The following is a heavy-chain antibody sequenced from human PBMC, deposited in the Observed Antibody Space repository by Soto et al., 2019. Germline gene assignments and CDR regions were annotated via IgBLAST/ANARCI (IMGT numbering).Heavy chain of an antibody. CDR3: AKRNWGGWYFDL. Sequence: EVQLLESGGGLVQPGGSLRLSCAASGFTFSSYAMSWVRQAPGKGLEWVSAISGSGGSTYYADSVKGRFTISRDNSKTTLYLQMNRLRAEDTAVYYCAKRNWGGWYFDLWGRGTLVTVSS. D-gene: IGHD7-27*01. CDR1: GFTFSSYA. CDR2: ISGSGGST. V-gene: IGHV3-23*01. J-gene: IGHJ2*01.